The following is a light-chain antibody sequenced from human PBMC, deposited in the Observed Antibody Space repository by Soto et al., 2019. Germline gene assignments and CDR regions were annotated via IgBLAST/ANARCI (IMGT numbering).Light chain of an antibody. CDR2: GTF. CDR3: QQYGSSGT. V-gene: IGKV3-20*01. J-gene: IGKJ1*01. CDR1: QSVCSTY. Sequence: EVVLTQSPGTLSLSPGERATLSCRASQSVCSTYLAWYQQKPGQAPRLLIYGTFSRAAGIPARFTGSGSGTDFTLSISRLEPEDFAVYYCQQYGSSGTFGQGTKVDIK.